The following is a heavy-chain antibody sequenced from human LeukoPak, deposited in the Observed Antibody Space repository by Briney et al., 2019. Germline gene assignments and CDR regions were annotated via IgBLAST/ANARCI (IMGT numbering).Heavy chain of an antibody. D-gene: IGHD1-14*01. Sequence: GGSLRLSCAASGFIFNNYAMNWVRQAPGKGLEWVSSISGSGGRTYYADSVKGRFTISRDNSKNTLYLQMNSLRAEDTAVYYCAKPARTDAFDIWGQGTMVTVSS. CDR1: GFIFNNYA. J-gene: IGHJ3*02. V-gene: IGHV3-23*01. CDR2: ISGSGGRT. CDR3: AKPARTDAFDI.